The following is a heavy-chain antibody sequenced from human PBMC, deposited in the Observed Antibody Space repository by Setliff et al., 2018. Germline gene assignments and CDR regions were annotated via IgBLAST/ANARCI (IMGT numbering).Heavy chain of an antibody. CDR2: ISRSSTYI. J-gene: IGHJ3*02. V-gene: IGHV3-21*01. D-gene: IGHD6-13*01. CDR1: GFTFSTHS. Sequence: GASLTISCAASGFTFSTHSMNWVRQAPGKGLEWVSSISRSSTYIYYADSMKGRFTISRDNAKNSLYLQMNSLRAEDTAVYYCASAGHSGSWFPFDAFHIWGQGTMVT. CDR3: ASAGHSGSWFPFDAFHI.